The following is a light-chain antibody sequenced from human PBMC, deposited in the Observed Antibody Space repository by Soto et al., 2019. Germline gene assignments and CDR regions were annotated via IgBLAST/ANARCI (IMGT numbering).Light chain of an antibody. CDR3: QQYGSSPIT. V-gene: IGKV3-20*01. J-gene: IGKJ5*01. Sequence: EIVMTQSPATLSVSPGERATLSCRASQNISGSYLAWYQQTPGQAPRLLIYGTSSRATGIPDRFSGSGSGTDFTLTISRLEPEDFAVYYCQQYGSSPITFGQGTRLEI. CDR2: GTS. CDR1: QNISGSY.